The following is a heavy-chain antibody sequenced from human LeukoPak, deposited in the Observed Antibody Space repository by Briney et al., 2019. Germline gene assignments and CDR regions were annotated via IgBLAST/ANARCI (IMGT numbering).Heavy chain of an antibody. CDR1: GFTFSNAW. V-gene: IGHV3-15*01. J-gene: IGHJ4*02. CDR3: TTTPLELHDY. D-gene: IGHD1-26*01. CDR2: IKSKTDGGTT. Sequence: GGSLRLSCAASGFTFSNAWMSWVRQAPGKGLEWFGRIKSKTDGGTTDYAAPVKGRFTISRDDSKNTLYLQMNSLKTEDTAVYYCTTTPLELHDYWGQGTLVTVSS.